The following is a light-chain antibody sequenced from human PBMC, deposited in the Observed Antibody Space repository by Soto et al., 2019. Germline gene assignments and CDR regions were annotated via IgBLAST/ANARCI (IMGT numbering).Light chain of an antibody. CDR3: CSYAGSSLYV. CDR1: SSDVGGYNY. J-gene: IGLJ1*01. CDR2: DVS. Sequence: QSALTQPRSVSGSPGQSVTLSCTGTSSDVGGYNYVSWYQQHPGKAPKLMIYDVSKRPSGVPDRFSGSKSGNTASLTISGLQAEDEADYYCCSYAGSSLYVFGTGTKLTV. V-gene: IGLV2-11*01.